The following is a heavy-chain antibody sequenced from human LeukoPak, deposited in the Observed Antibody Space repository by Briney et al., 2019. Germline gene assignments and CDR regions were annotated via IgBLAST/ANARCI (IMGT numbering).Heavy chain of an antibody. Sequence: PSETLSLTCAVSGGSISSSNWWSWVRQPPGKGLEWIGEIYHSGSTNYNPSLKSRVTISVDTSKNQFSLKLSSVTAADTAVYYCARGEMADMDVWGKGTTVTVSS. CDR2: IYHSGST. J-gene: IGHJ6*03. CDR3: ARGEMADMDV. D-gene: IGHD5-24*01. V-gene: IGHV4-4*02. CDR1: GGSISSSNW.